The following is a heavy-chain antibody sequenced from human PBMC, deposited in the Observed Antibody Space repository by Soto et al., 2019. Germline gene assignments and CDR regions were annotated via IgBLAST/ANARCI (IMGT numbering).Heavy chain of an antibody. D-gene: IGHD6-13*01. CDR1: GYTFTSYY. J-gene: IGHJ6*02. CDR3: ARDISSSLPPYYYGMDV. Sequence: ASVKVSCKASGYTFTSYYMHWVRQAPGQGLEWMGIINPSGSSTSYAQKFQGRVTMTRDTSTSTVYMELSSLRSEDTAVYYCARDISSSLPPYYYGMDVWGQGTKVTFXS. V-gene: IGHV1-46*01. CDR2: INPSGSST.